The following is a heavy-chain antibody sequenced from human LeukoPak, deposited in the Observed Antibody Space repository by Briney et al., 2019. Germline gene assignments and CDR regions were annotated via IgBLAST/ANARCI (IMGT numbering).Heavy chain of an antibody. CDR1: GGSISSSSYY. V-gene: IGHV4-39*07. D-gene: IGHD4/OR15-4a*01. CDR2: IYYSGST. Sequence: PSEALSLTCTVSGGSISSSSYYWGWIRQPPGKGLEWIGSIYYSGSTYYNPSLRSRVTISVDRSKNQFSLKLSSVTAADTAVYYCASSRRVLDGMDVWGQGTTVTVSS. J-gene: IGHJ6*02. CDR3: ASSRRVLDGMDV.